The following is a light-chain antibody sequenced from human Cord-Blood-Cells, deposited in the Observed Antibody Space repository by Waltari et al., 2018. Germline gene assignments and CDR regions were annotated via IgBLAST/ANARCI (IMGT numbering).Light chain of an antibody. J-gene: IGLJ2*01. CDR2: DVS. CDR3: SSYTSSSTLEV. Sequence: QSALTQPASVSGSPGQSITISCTGTSSDAGGYNYVSWYQQHPGKAPKLMLYDVSNRPSGVSNRFSGSKSGNTASLTISGLQAEDEADYYCSSYTSSSTLEVFGGGTKLTVL. CDR1: SSDAGGYNY. V-gene: IGLV2-14*01.